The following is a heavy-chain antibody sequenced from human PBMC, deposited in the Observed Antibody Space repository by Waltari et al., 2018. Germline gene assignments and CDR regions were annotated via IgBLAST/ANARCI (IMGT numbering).Heavy chain of an antibody. CDR3: ARLDYGDNEPLDY. CDR1: GFPISRGYY. CDR2: IYHSGNA. Sequence: HLHESGPGLVKPSETLSLTCIVSGFPISRGYYWGWVRQPPGKGLEWIGSIYHSGNAYYNPSLESRVTISVDPSSNQFSLKVRSVTAADTAVYYCARLDYGDNEPLDYWGQGTLVTVSS. V-gene: IGHV4-38-2*02. D-gene: IGHD4-17*01. J-gene: IGHJ4*02.